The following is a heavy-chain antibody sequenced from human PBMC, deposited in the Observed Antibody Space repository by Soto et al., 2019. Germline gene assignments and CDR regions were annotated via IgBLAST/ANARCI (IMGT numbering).Heavy chain of an antibody. D-gene: IGHD3-9*01. CDR1: GDSISGYNW. J-gene: IGHJ4*02. Sequence: QVHLQESGPGLVKPSGTLSLTCAVSGDSISGYNWWAWVRQAPEKGLEWIGEMHHSGATNYNPSLKSPVPIPVDKPQNEFYLDLGSVTAADTAVYYCARVMHYPASLPTGLDYWGRGTLVTVSS. V-gene: IGHV4-4*02. CDR3: ARVMHYPASLPTGLDY. CDR2: MHHSGAT.